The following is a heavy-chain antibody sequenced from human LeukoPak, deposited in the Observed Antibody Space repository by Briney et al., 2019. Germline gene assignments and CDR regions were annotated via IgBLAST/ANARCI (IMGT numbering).Heavy chain of an antibody. CDR1: GGSISSSSYY. CDR2: IYYSGST. J-gene: IGHJ4*02. CDR3: ASLPGYSSSWYSDY. Sequence: TSETLSLTCTVSGGSISSSSYYWGWIRQPPGKGLEWIGSIYYSGSTYYNPSLKSRVTISVDTSKNQFSLKLSSVTAADTAVYYCASLPGYSSSWYSDYWGQGTLVTVSS. D-gene: IGHD6-13*01. V-gene: IGHV4-39*01.